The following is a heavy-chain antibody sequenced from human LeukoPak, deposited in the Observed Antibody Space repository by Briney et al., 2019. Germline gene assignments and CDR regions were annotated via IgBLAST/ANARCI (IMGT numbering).Heavy chain of an antibody. CDR2: ISSSSSYT. CDR1: RFTFSDYY. Sequence: GGSLRLSCAASRFTFSDYYMSWIRQAPGKGLEWVSYISSSSSYTNYADSVKGRFTISRDNAKNSLYLQMNSLRAEDTAVYYCAKDPATATSMPRVLRYWGQGTLVTVSS. V-gene: IGHV3-11*05. CDR3: AKDPATATSMPRVLRY. J-gene: IGHJ4*02. D-gene: IGHD4-11*01.